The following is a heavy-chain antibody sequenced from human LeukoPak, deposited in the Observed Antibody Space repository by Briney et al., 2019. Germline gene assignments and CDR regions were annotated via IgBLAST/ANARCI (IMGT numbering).Heavy chain of an antibody. D-gene: IGHD6-13*01. CDR1: GFTFSNYW. V-gene: IGHV3-30*02. CDR3: AKDSWYQAAAGTWYFDY. J-gene: IGHJ4*02. CDR2: IQYDGSKK. Sequence: GGSLRLSCVASGFTFSNYWMSWVRQAPGKGLEWVTFIQYDGSKKYYADSVKGRFTISRDNSKNTLYLQMNSLRAEDTAVYYCAKDSWYQAAAGTWYFDYWGQGTLVSVSS.